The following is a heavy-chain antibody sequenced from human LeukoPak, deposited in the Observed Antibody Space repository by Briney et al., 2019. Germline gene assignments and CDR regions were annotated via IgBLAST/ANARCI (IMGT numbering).Heavy chain of an antibody. CDR2: IYSSGST. Sequence: SETLSLTCIVSGDSISSSNYYWAWIRQPPGKGLEWIGSIYSSGSTYYNPSLKSRVTISVDTSKNQFSLKLSSVTAADTAVHYCAREAGISRPLDYWGQGTLVTVSS. V-gene: IGHV4-39*02. J-gene: IGHJ4*02. CDR3: AREAGISRPLDY. CDR1: GDSISSSNYY.